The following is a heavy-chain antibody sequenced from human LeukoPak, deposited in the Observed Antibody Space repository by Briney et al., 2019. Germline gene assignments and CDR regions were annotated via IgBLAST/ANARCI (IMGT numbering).Heavy chain of an antibody. CDR3: ARETQIDTDAFDI. V-gene: IGHV3-21*01. D-gene: IGHD3-9*01. J-gene: IGHJ3*02. Sequence: PGGSLRLPCAASGFTFSSYSMNWVRQAPGKGLEWVSSISSSSSYIYYADSVKGRFTISRDNAKNSLYLQMNSLRAEDTAVYYCARETQIDTDAFDIWGQGTMVTVSS. CDR2: ISSSSSYI. CDR1: GFTFSSYS.